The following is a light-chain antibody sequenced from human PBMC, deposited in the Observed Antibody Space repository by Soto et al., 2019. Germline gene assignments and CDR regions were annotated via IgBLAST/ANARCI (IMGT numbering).Light chain of an antibody. CDR1: QSVSSSY. V-gene: IGKV3-20*01. J-gene: IGKJ1*01. CDR3: QQYGSSPGT. CDR2: GAS. Sequence: EIVLTQSPGTLSLSPGERATLSCRASQSVSSSYLAWYQQRSGQAPRLLIYGASSRATGVPDRFSGSGSGTDFTLTINRLEPEDFAVYYCQQYGSSPGTFGQGTKVGFK.